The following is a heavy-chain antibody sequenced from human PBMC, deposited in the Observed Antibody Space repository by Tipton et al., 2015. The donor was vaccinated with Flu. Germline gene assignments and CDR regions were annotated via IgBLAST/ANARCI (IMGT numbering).Heavy chain of an antibody. CDR2: ITGRDHTT. CDR1: GFTFRTYA. J-gene: IGHJ5*02. Sequence: SLRLSCSASGFTFRTYAMTWVRQAPGKGLQWVSTITGRDHTTSYADSAKGRFSVSRDDSENTVSLQLNRLSAEDTAVYHCVKDFGSQQRCYGDCLATWGQGTLVTVSS. CDR3: VKDFGSQQRCYGDCLAT. D-gene: IGHD4-17*01. V-gene: IGHV3-23*01.